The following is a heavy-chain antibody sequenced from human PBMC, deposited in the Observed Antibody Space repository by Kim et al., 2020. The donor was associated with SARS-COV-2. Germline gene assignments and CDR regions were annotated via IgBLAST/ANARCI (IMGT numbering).Heavy chain of an antibody. CDR3: GRQPDDLGD. D-gene: IGHD3-3*01. Sequence: GGSLRLSCAASGFTVSSYYMSWVRQAPGKGLEWVSVIYSGGSTNYAESAKGRFSIFRKNTTNTPYHQKISMRAEEAAVDYCGRQPDDLGDWGMGPL. CDR2: IYSGGST. J-gene: IGHJ4*02. V-gene: IGHV3-66*04. CDR1: GFTVSSYY.